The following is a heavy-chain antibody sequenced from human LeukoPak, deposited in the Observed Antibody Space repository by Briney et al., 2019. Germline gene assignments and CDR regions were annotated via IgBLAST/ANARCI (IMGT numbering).Heavy chain of an antibody. CDR1: GFTFSSYA. J-gene: IGHJ4*02. D-gene: IGHD4-17*01. V-gene: IGHV3-30*04. CDR3: ARALYGDYENYFDY. CDR2: ISYDGSNK. Sequence: GRSLRLSCAASGFTFSSYAMHWVRQAPGKGLEGVAVISYDGSNKYYADSVKGRFTISGDNSKNTLYLQMNSLRAEDTAVYYCARALYGDYENYFDYWGQGTLVTVSS.